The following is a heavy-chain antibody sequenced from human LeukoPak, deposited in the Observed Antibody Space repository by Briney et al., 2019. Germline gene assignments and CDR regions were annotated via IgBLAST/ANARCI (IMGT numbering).Heavy chain of an antibody. CDR2: IHESGSYQ. CDR1: GFTFNNYW. CDR3: ARDIPGGASFLDQ. V-gene: IGHV3-7*01. J-gene: IGHJ5*02. D-gene: IGHD3-16*01. Sequence: GGSLRLSCAASGFTFNNYWMTWVCQAPGKGLEWVAHIHESGSYQNYADSVKGRFTVSRDNTKSALYLQMSNLRAEDTAVYYCARDIPGGASFLDQWGQGTLVSVSS.